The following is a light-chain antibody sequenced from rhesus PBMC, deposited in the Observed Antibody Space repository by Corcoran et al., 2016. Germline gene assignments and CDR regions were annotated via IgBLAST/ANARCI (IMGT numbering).Light chain of an antibody. J-gene: IGKJ2*01. CDR3: MQYTHIPYS. CDR2: KVS. Sequence: DVVMTQSPLALPITPGQPASISCRSSQSLVHSNGNTYLSWFQQKPGQPPRLLIYKVSNRYSGVPDRVTGSGAGTDFTLKISRVEAEDVGVYYCMQYTHIPYSFGQGTKVEIK. CDR1: QSLVHSNGNTY. V-gene: IGKV2-65*01.